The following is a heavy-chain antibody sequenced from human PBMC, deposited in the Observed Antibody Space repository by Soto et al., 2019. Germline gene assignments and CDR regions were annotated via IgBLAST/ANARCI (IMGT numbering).Heavy chain of an antibody. V-gene: IGHV3-30*18. CDR2: ISYDGSNK. CDR3: AKAITLFSYYSGSGSYYYYGMDV. D-gene: IGHD3-10*01. Sequence: GGSLRLSCAASGFTFSSYGMHWVRQAPGKGLEWVAVISYDGSNKYYADSVKGRFTISRDNSKNTLYLQMNSLRAEDTAVYYCAKAITLFSYYSGSGSYYYYGMDVWGQGTTVTVAS. CDR1: GFTFSSYG. J-gene: IGHJ6*02.